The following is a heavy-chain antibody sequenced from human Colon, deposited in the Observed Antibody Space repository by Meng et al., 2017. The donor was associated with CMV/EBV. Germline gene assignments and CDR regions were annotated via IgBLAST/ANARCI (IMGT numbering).Heavy chain of an antibody. J-gene: IGHJ3*01. CDR3: AKQTVVATTGAFDV. CDR1: GFTFSSYA. CDR2: ISGSGGST. V-gene: IGHV3-23*01. Sequence: GESLKISCAASGFTFSSYAMSWVRQAPGKGLEWVSAISGSGGSTYYADSVKGRFTISRDNSKNTLYLQMNSLRPEDTALYYCAKQTVVATTGAFDVWGQGTVVTVSS. D-gene: IGHD2-15*01.